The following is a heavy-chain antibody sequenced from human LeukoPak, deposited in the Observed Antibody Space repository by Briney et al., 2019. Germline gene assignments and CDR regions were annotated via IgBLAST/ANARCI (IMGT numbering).Heavy chain of an antibody. CDR1: GFTFSRYD. D-gene: IGHD6-13*01. V-gene: IGHV3-13*04. Sequence: GVSRRLSCQASGFTFSRYDMHWVRQAAGKGLEWVSGFIPAGDRYYAESVKGRFTISRENAKSSLYLQMNRLRAEDTAVYYCARGAAGGSGEIECWGQGTLVTVSS. J-gene: IGHJ4*02. CDR2: FIPAGDR. CDR3: ARGAAGGSGEIEC.